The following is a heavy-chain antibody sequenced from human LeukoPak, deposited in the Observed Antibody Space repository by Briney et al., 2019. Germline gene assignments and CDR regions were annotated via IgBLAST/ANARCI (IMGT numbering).Heavy chain of an antibody. V-gene: IGHV4-34*01. D-gene: IGHD3-3*01. CDR1: GGSFSGYY. CDR3: ARGRSYYDFWSGPLSSGDMDV. CDR2: INHCGST. Sequence: SETLSLICGVYGGSFSGYYWSWIRQPPGKGLEWIGEINHCGSTNYNPSLKSQVTISVDTSKNQFSLKLSSVTSADTAVYYCARGRSYYDFWSGPLSSGDMDVWGKGTTVTVSS. J-gene: IGHJ6*03.